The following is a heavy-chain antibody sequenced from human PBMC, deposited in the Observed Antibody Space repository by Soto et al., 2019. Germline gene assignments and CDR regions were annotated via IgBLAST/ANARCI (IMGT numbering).Heavy chain of an antibody. V-gene: IGHV1-2*04. CDR3: ARTKNCSSTSCHRARGAFDS. D-gene: IGHD2-2*01. J-gene: IGHJ3*02. CDR2: INPNSGGT. Sequence: ASVKVSCKASGYTFTGYYMHWVRQAPGQGLEWMGWINPNSGGTNYAQKFQGWVTMTRDTSISTAYMELSRLRSDDTAVYYCARTKNCSSTSCHRARGAFDSWGQGTMVTVSS. CDR1: GYTFTGYY.